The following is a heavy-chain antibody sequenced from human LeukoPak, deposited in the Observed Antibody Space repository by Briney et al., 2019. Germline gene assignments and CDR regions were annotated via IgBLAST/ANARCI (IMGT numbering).Heavy chain of an antibody. CDR3: ARDRGYSSSWNY. Sequence: GASVKVSCKASGGTFSSYAISWVRQAPGQGLEWMGRIIPILGIANYAQKFQGRVTITADKSTSTAYMELSSLRSEDTAVYYCARDRGYSSSWNYWGQGTLVTVSS. J-gene: IGHJ4*02. V-gene: IGHV1-69*04. CDR1: GGTFSSYA. D-gene: IGHD6-13*01. CDR2: IIPILGIA.